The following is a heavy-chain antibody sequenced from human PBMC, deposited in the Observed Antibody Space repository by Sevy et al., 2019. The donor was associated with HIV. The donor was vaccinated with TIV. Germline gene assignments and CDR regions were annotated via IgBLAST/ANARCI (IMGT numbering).Heavy chain of an antibody. Sequence: GESLKISCKGSGYSFTSFWIDWVRQMPGKGLEWVGNIYPCDSDTSYSPSFQGQVTIPTAKSITTAYLQWSSQKASDTAIYYCARHDRSYDDYDDFDYWGQGTLVTVSS. CDR1: GYSFTSFW. D-gene: IGHD4-17*01. CDR2: IYPCDSDT. V-gene: IGHV5-51*01. CDR3: ARHDRSYDDYDDFDY. J-gene: IGHJ4*02.